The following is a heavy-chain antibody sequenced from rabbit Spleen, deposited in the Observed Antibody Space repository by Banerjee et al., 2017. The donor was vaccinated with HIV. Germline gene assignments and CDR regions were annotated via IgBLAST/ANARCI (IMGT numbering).Heavy chain of an antibody. CDR2: INVATGKP. V-gene: IGHV1S45*01. D-gene: IGHD2-1*01. CDR1: GFSFGDRDV. Sequence: QEQLVESGGGLVQPEGSLTLTCTASGFSFGDRDVMCWVRQAPGKGLEWIACINVATGKPVYATWASGRFSISRTSSTTVTLRMTSLTAADRATYFCARDLVGVIGWNFYLWGQGTLVTVS. J-gene: IGHJ4*01. CDR3: ARDLVGVIGWNFYL.